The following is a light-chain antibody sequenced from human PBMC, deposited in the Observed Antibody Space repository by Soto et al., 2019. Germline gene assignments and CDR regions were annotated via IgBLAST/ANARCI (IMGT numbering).Light chain of an antibody. CDR3: SSYTSSSTLYV. CDR2: DVS. J-gene: IGLJ1*01. V-gene: IGLV2-11*01. CDR1: SSDVGGYNY. Sequence: QSALTQPRSVSGSPGQSVTISCTGTSSDVGGYNYVSWYQQHPGKAPKLMIYDVSQRPSGVPDRFSGSKSGNMASLTISGLQAEDEADYYCSSYTSSSTLYVFGTGTKLTVL.